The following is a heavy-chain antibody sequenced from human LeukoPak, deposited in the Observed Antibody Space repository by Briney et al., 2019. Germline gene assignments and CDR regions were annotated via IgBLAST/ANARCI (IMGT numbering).Heavy chain of an antibody. V-gene: IGHV4-34*01. CDR2: INHSGST. CDR3: ARGLLASYYYDSSGYYLDAFDI. D-gene: IGHD3-22*01. J-gene: IGHJ3*02. Sequence: SETLSLTCAVYGGSFSGYYWSWIRQPPGKGLEWIGEINHSGSTNYNPSLKSRVTISVDTSKNQLSLKLSSVTAADTAVYYCARGLLASYYYDSSGYYLDAFDIWGQGTMVTVSS. CDR1: GGSFSGYY.